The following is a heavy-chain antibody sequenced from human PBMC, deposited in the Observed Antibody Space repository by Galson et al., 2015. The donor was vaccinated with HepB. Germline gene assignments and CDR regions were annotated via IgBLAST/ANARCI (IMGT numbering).Heavy chain of an antibody. CDR1: GYTFTSYY. CDR2: INPSGGST. Sequence: SCKASGYTFTSYYMHWVRQAPGQGLEWMGIINPSGGSTSYAQKFQGRVTMTRDTSTSTVYMELSSLRSEDTAVYYCARGDMTTVTHNWFDPWGQGTLVTVSS. CDR3: ARGDMTTVTHNWFDP. J-gene: IGHJ5*02. D-gene: IGHD4-17*01. V-gene: IGHV1-46*01.